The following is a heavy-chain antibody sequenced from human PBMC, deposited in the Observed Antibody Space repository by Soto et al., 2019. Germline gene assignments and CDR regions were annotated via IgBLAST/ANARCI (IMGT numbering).Heavy chain of an antibody. CDR3: ARDQIAVAVRLFDY. D-gene: IGHD6-19*01. CDR2: ISAYNGNT. CDR1: GYTFTSYG. V-gene: IGHV1-18*01. J-gene: IGHJ4*02. Sequence: ASVKVSCKASGYTFTSYGISWVREAPGQGLEWMGWISAYNGNTNDAQKLQGRVTMTTDTSTSTAYMELRSERSDDTAVYYCARDQIAVAVRLFDYWGQGTLVTVSS.